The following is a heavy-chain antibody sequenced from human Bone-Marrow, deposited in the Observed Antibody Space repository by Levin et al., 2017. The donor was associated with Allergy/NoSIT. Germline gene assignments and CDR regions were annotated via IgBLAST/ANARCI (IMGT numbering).Heavy chain of an antibody. Sequence: PGGSLRLSCAASGFPFNIYAMSWVRQAPGKGLEWVAAISGSSGLTYYADSVKGRFTISKDTSKSTLYLQMEGLRAEDTAAYYCAKDRRGGYYENWFDGWGQGTLVVVSS. CDR1: GFPFNIYA. CDR2: ISGSSGLT. J-gene: IGHJ5*02. CDR3: AKDRRGGYYENWFDG. V-gene: IGHV3-23*01. D-gene: IGHD5-24*01.